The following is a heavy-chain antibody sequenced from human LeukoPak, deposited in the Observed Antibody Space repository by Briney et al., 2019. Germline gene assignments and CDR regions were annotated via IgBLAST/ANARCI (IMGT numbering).Heavy chain of an antibody. V-gene: IGHV3-66*01. CDR3: ARGRENAFDI. J-gene: IGHJ3*02. CDR2: IYSGGST. CDR1: GFTVSTNY. Sequence: PGGSLRLSCAASGFTVSTNYMSWVRQAPGKGLEWVSVIYSGGSTFYADSVKGRFTISRDISKNTLFLQMNSLRAEDTAVYYCARGRENAFDIWGQGTMVTVSS.